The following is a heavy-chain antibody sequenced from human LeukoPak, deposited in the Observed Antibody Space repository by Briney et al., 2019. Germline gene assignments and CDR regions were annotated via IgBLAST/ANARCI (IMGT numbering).Heavy chain of an antibody. CDR3: ARDLRVVITGSFDS. Sequence: GGSLRVSCAASGGGFDGYGLTWVGQAPGKGLEWVSGINWDGDSTDCAESVKGRFTICRDTAKNSLYLQINSLRAEDTALYYCARDLRVVITGSFDSWGQGTLVTVSS. CDR1: GGGFDGYG. V-gene: IGHV3-20*04. J-gene: IGHJ4*02. D-gene: IGHD3-22*01. CDR2: INWDGDST.